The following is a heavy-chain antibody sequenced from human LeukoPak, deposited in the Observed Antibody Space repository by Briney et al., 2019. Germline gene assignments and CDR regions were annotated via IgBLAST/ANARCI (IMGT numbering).Heavy chain of an antibody. CDR1: GGSFSGYY. CDR2: INHSGST. J-gene: IGHJ6*04. Sequence: SETLSLTCAVYGGSFSGYYWSWIRQPPVKGLEWIGEINHSGSTNYNPSLKSRVTISVDTSKNQFSLKLSSVTAADTAVYYCARRYYYYYGMDVWGKGTTVTVSS. CDR3: ARRYYYYYGMDV. V-gene: IGHV4-34*01.